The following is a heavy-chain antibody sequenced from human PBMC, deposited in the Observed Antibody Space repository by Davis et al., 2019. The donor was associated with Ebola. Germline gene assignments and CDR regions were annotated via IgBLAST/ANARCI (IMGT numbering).Heavy chain of an antibody. D-gene: IGHD1/OR15-1a*01. V-gene: IGHV3-72*01. CDR3: VTENWYRFES. J-gene: IGHJ4*02. CDR1: GFAFSVYY. Sequence: GGSLRLSCAASGFAFSVYYMDWVRLTPGKGLEWVGLSRNKENRYSTEYAASVKGRFTISRDDSKNLLYLEMNSLRTDDTAVYYCVTENWYRFESWGQGTLVTVSS. CDR2: SRNKENRYST.